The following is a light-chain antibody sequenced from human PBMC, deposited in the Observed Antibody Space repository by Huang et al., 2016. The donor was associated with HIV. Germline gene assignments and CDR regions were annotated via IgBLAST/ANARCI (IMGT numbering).Light chain of an antibody. CDR1: QTISSNY. CDR3: QQYGNSPPYT. V-gene: IGKV3-20*01. J-gene: IGKJ2*01. Sequence: EVVLTQSPGPLSLSPGERATLSCRASQTISSNYFAWYQQKPGPAPRLLIYGTSNRATGIPDRFSGSGSGTDCTLTISRLEPEDFAVYYCQQYGNSPPYTFGQGTTLDIK. CDR2: GTS.